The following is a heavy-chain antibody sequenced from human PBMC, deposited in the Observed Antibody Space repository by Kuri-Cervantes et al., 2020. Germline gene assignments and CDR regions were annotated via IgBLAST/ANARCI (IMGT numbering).Heavy chain of an antibody. V-gene: IGHV4-34*01. J-gene: IGHJ4*02. CDR3: AREWHYFDS. CDR1: GGSFSGYY. CDR2: INHSGST. D-gene: IGHD2-8*01. Sequence: ESLKISCAVYGGSFSGYYWSWIRQPPGKGLEWIGEINHSGSTNYNPSLKSRVTISVDTSKNQFSLKLSSVTAADTAVYYCAREWHYFDSWGQGTMVTVSS.